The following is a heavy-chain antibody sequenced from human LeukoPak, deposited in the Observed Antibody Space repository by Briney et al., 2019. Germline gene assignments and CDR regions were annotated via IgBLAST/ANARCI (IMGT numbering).Heavy chain of an antibody. J-gene: IGHJ5*02. Sequence: SETLSLTCTVSGGSISSYYWNWIRQPPGKGLEWIGYIEYSGSTNYNPSLKSRVTISVDTSKNQFSLKLSSVTAADTAVYYCASLVHCSGGSCYSAGGRDWFDPWGQGTLVTVSS. CDR3: ASLVHCSGGSCYSAGGRDWFDP. V-gene: IGHV4-59*08. D-gene: IGHD2-15*01. CDR2: IEYSGST. CDR1: GGSISSYY.